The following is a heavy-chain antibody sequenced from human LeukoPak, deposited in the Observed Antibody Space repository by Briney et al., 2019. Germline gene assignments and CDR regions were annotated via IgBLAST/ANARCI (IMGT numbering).Heavy chain of an antibody. Sequence: PSETLSLTCTVSGGSISSYYWSWIRRPAGKGLGWIGYIYYSGSTNYNPSLKSRVTISVDTSKNQFSLKLSSVTAADTAVYYCARDVAEEYSSSPGLFVPWGEGTLVTVSS. D-gene: IGHD6-6*01. CDR3: ARDVAEEYSSSPGLFVP. CDR1: GGSISSYY. CDR2: IYYSGST. J-gene: IGHJ5*02. V-gene: IGHV4-59*01.